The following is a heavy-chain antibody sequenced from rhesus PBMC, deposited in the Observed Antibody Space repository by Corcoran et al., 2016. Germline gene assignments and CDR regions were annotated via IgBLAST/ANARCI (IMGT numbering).Heavy chain of an antibody. CDR2: INGNSGST. Sequence: QVQLQESGPGPVKPSETLCLTCADSGGSFSCYWWSWIRQPPGKGLKCIGGINGNSGSTNYNPSRKRRFTISKDASKNQWSLKLGAMTAADTAMYYWAGYGDDCSGIYCYSGYFEFWGQGALVTVSS. V-gene: IGHV4-80*01. D-gene: IGHD2-27*01. CDR1: GGSFSCYW. J-gene: IGHJ1*01. CDR3: AGYGDDCSGIYCYSGYFEF.